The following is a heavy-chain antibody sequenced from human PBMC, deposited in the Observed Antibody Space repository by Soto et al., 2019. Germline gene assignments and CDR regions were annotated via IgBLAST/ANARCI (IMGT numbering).Heavy chain of an antibody. Sequence: ASVKVSCKASGYTFTSYAMHWVRQAPGQRLEWLGWINAGNGNTKYSQKFQGRVTITRDTSASTAYMELSSLRSEDTAVYYCARSIVVVTALDYWGQGTLVTVSS. CDR2: INAGNGNT. CDR1: GYTFTSYA. J-gene: IGHJ4*02. V-gene: IGHV1-3*01. CDR3: ARSIVVVTALDY. D-gene: IGHD2-21*02.